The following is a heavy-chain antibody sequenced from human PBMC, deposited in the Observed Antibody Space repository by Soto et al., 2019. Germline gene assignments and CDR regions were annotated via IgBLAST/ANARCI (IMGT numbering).Heavy chain of an antibody. CDR3: ARARSTAAGLFDY. D-gene: IGHD6-13*01. Sequence: VQLVESGGGLIQPGGSLRLSCAASGFTVSSNYMTWVRQAPGKGLEWVSAIYSGGSTYYADSVKGRFTISRDNSKNTLYLQMNSPRAEDTAVYYCARARSTAAGLFDYWGLGTLVTVSS. V-gene: IGHV3-53*01. CDR2: IYSGGST. CDR1: GFTVSSNY. J-gene: IGHJ4*02.